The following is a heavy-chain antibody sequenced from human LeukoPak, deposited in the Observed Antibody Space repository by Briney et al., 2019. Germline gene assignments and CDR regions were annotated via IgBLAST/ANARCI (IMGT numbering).Heavy chain of an antibody. D-gene: IGHD5-18*01. CDR2: LWHDGSNE. CDR1: GFTFSSYG. Sequence: GGSLRLSCAASGFTFSSYGMHWVRQAPGKGLEWVAVLWHDGSNEYYADSVKGRFTISSDNSMNTLYLQMNSLRAEDTAVYYCARGSGNSYGYLDSWGQGILVTVSS. V-gene: IGHV3-33*01. CDR3: ARGSGNSYGYLDS. J-gene: IGHJ4*02.